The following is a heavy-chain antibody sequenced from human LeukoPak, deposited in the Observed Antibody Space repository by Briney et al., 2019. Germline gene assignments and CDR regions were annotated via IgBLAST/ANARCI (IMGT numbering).Heavy chain of an antibody. J-gene: IGHJ4*02. CDR3: ARPSGSFSLYYFDY. CDR2: ISSSSSYI. V-gene: IGHV3-21*01. D-gene: IGHD1-26*01. CDR1: GFTFSSYS. Sequence: PGGSLRLSCAASGFTFSSYSMNWVRQAPGKGLEWVLSISSSSSYIYYADSVKGRFTISRDNAKNSLYLQMNSLRAEDTAVYYCARPSGSFSLYYFDYWGQGTLVTVSS.